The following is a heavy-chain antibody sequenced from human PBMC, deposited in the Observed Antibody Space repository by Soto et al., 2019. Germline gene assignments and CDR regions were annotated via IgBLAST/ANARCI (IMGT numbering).Heavy chain of an antibody. CDR3: AASASSGWYSNYYGMDV. D-gene: IGHD6-19*01. V-gene: IGHV1-58*02. CDR2: INAGNGNT. J-gene: IGHJ6*04. CDR1: GYTFTSYA. Sequence: SVKVSCKASGYTFTSYAMQWVRQAPGQRLEWMGWINAGNGNTNYAQKFQERVTITRDMSTSTAYMELSSLRSEDTAVYYCAASASSGWYSNYYGMDVGGKGTTVTVSS.